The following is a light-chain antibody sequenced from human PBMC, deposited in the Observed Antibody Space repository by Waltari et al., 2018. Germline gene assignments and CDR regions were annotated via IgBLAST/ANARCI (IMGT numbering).Light chain of an antibody. J-gene: IGKJ1*01. CDR3: QHYLRLPVS. CDR1: QSVGRT. V-gene: IGKV3-20*01. CDR2: GAS. Sequence: ATLSCRASQSVGRTLAWYQQRPGQAPRLLIYGASSRAADIPDRFAGSGSGTDFSLTINRLEPEDFAVYYCQHYLRLPVSFGQGTKVEIK.